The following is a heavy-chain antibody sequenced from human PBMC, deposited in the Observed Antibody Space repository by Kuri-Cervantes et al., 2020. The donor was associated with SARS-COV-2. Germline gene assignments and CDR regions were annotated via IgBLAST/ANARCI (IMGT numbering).Heavy chain of an antibody. V-gene: IGHV3-48*03. J-gene: IGHJ4*02. CDR1: GFTFSSYE. CDR3: ARDGYYGSRSYYDNPAPVDY. CDR2: ISSSGSTI. Sequence: GESLKISCAASGFTFSSYEMNWVRQAPGKGLEWVSYISSSGSTIYYADPVKGRFTISRDNAKNSLYLQMNSLRAEDTAVYYCARDGYYGSRSYYDNPAPVDYWGQGTLVTVSS. D-gene: IGHD3-10*01.